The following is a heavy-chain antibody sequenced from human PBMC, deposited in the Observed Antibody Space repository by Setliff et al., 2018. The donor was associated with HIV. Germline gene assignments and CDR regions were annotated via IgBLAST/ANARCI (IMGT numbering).Heavy chain of an antibody. CDR3: ARDGLEGDMAGRQRTYAFGY. D-gene: IGHD2-15*01. CDR1: GFTFSAYR. Sequence: TGGSLRLSCAASGFTFSAYRMNWVRQAPGKGLEWLSYISSSGSTICYADSVKGRFTISRDNAKNSLYLQMNSLRAEDTAVYYCARDGLEGDMAGRQRTYAFGYWGQGTLVTVSS. V-gene: IGHV3-48*01. J-gene: IGHJ4*02. CDR2: ISSSGSTI.